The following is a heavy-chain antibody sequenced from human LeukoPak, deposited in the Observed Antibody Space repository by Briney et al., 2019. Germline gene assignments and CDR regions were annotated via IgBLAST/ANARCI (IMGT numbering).Heavy chain of an antibody. CDR2: ISSTSSYI. CDR1: GFTFSSYS. J-gene: IGHJ4*02. Sequence: GGSLRLSCAASGFTFSSYSTNWVRQAPGKGLEWVSSISSTSSYIYYADSVKGRFTISRDNAKNSLYLQMNSLRVEDTAVYYCARVAVVAFGEIDYWGQGTLVTVSS. CDR3: ARVAVVAFGEIDY. D-gene: IGHD2-15*01. V-gene: IGHV3-21*01.